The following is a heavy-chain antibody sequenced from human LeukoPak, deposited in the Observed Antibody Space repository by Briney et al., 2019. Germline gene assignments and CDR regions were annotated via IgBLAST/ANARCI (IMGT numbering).Heavy chain of an antibody. Sequence: PSETLSLTCTVSGGSISSYYWSWIRQPPGKGLEWIGYIYYSGSTNYNPSLKSRVTISVDTSKNQFSLKLSSVTAADTAVYYCARDRNRPGYYFDYWGQGTLVTVSS. CDR1: GGSISSYY. CDR2: IYYSGST. CDR3: ARDRNRPGYYFDY. V-gene: IGHV4-59*01. D-gene: IGHD1-14*01. J-gene: IGHJ4*02.